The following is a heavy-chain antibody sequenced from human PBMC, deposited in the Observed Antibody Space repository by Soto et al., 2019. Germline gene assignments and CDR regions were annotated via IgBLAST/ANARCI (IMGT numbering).Heavy chain of an antibody. Sequence: GASVKVSCKVSGYTLTELSMHWVRQAPGKGLEWMGGFDPEDGETIYAQKFQGRVTMTEDTSTDTAYMELSSLRSEDTSVYYCATLLDTATVMVSWFDPWGQGTLVTVSS. CDR2: FDPEDGET. D-gene: IGHD5-18*01. J-gene: IGHJ5*02. CDR1: GYTLTELS. V-gene: IGHV1-24*01. CDR3: ATLLDTATVMVSWFDP.